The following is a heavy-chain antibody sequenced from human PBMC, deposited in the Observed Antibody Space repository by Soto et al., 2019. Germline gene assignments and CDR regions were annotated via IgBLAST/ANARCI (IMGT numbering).Heavy chain of an antibody. CDR2: ISSNGGST. CDR3: VKGGDCSGGSCYLGYFDY. J-gene: IGHJ4*02. V-gene: IGHV3-64D*06. CDR1: GFTFSSYA. D-gene: IGHD2-15*01. Sequence: GGSLRLSCSASGFTFSSYAMHWVRQAPGKGLEYVSAISSNGGSTYYADSVEGRFTISRDNSKNTLYLQMSSLRAEYTAVYYCVKGGDCSGGSCYLGYFDYWGQGALVTVSS.